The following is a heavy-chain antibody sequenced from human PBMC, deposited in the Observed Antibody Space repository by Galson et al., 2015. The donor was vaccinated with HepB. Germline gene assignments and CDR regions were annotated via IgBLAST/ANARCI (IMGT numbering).Heavy chain of an antibody. V-gene: IGHV1-69*10. Sequence: SVKVSCKASGGTFSSYAISWVRQAPGQGLEWMGGIIPILGIANYAQKFQGRVTITADKSTSTAYMELSSLRSEDTAVYYCARVSADFWSGYYTGWFDPWGQGTLVTVSS. CDR2: IIPILGIA. CDR1: GGTFSSYA. D-gene: IGHD3-3*01. CDR3: ARVSADFWSGYYTGWFDP. J-gene: IGHJ5*02.